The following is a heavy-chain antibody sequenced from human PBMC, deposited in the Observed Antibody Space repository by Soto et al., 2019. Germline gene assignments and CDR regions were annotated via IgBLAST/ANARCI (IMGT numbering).Heavy chain of an antibody. CDR1: GGSFSGYY. D-gene: IGHD6-19*01. CDR3: AANSSGWYGGWFDP. Sequence: QVQLQQWGAGLLKPSETLSLTCAVYGGSFSGYYWSWIRQPPGKGLEWIGEINHSGSTNYNPSLKSRVTISVDTSKNQFSLKLISVTAADTAVYYCAANSSGWYGGWFDPWGQGTLVTVSS. J-gene: IGHJ5*02. CDR2: INHSGST. V-gene: IGHV4-34*01.